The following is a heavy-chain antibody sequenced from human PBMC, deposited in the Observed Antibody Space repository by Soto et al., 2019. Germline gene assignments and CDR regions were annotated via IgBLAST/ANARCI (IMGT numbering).Heavy chain of an antibody. CDR1: GYTFTTYA. D-gene: IGHD3-22*01. Sequence: GASVKVSCKASGYTFTTYAMHWVRQAPGQRLEWMGWLNPANGNTEYSQKFQGRVTITSDTSASTAYMELSSLRSEDTAVYYYARVPWTYDTGGYFIFWGQGTLVTVSS. V-gene: IGHV1-3*01. CDR2: LNPANGNT. CDR3: ARVPWTYDTGGYFIF. J-gene: IGHJ4*02.